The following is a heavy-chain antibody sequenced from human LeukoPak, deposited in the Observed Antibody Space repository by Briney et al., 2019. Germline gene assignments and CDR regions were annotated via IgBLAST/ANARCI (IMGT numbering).Heavy chain of an antibody. D-gene: IGHD5-18*01. CDR2: IWYDGSNK. CDR3: VRDPGAPAMDFDY. Sequence: GGSLRLSCAASGFTFSTCGIHWVRQAPGKGLEWVAHIWYDGSNKYYADPVKGRFTISRDNSKNTLYLQMNSLRVEDTAVYYCVRDPGAPAMDFDYWGQGTRVTVSS. V-gene: IGHV3-33*01. J-gene: IGHJ4*02. CDR1: GFTFSTCG.